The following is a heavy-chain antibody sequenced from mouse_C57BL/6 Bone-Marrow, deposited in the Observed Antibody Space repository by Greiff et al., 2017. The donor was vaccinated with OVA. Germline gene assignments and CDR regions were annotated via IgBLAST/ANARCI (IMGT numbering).Heavy chain of an antibody. CDR2: ISDGGSYT. V-gene: IGHV5-4*01. D-gene: IGHD3-1*01. CDR1: GFTFSSYA. CDR3: ARDRDGDY. J-gene: IGHJ2*01. Sequence: EVHLVESGGGLVKPGGSLKLSCAASGFTFSSYAMSWVRQTPEKRLEWVATISDGGSYTYYPDNVKGRFTISRDTAKNNLYLQMSHLKSEDTAMYYCARDRDGDYWGQGTTLTVSS.